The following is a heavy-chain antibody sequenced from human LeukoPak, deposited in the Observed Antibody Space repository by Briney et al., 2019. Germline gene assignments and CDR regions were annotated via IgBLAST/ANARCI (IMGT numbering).Heavy chain of an antibody. CDR2: ISSSSSTI. D-gene: IGHD3-10*01. J-gene: IGHJ6*03. Sequence: GGSLRLSCAASGFTFSSYSMNWVRQAPGKGLEWVSYISSSSSTIYYADSVKGRFTISRDNSKNTLYLQMNSLRAEDTAVYYCAKDVVRGYYYYYYMDVWGKGTTVTVSS. CDR3: AKDVVRGYYYYYYMDV. CDR1: GFTFSSYS. V-gene: IGHV3-48*01.